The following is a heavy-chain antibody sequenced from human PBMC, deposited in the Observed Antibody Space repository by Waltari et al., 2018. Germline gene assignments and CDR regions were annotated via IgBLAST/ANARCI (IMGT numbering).Heavy chain of an antibody. D-gene: IGHD3-9*01. Sequence: QLVESGGGVVQPGGSLTLSCAASGFSFKPFCRPWVRQAPGKGLEWVAVIWYDGSKEYYVESVKGRFTISRDNSKNTLYLQMSSLRVEDTAVYYCARDSTGFLYYYHGMDVWGQGTTVTVSS. CDR2: IWYDGSKE. J-gene: IGHJ6*02. V-gene: IGHV3-33*01. CDR3: ARDSTGFLYYYHGMDV. CDR1: GFSFKPFC.